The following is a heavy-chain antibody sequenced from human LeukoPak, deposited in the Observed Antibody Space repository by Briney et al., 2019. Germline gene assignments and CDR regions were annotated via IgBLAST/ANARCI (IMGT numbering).Heavy chain of an antibody. CDR2: INSDGSMT. J-gene: IGHJ4*02. D-gene: IGHD3-10*01. V-gene: IGHV3-74*01. CDR3: VRLLDLDY. Sequence: AGGSLRLSCAASGFTFSRYWMHWVRQAPGKGLVWVSRINSDGSMTDYAHPVKGRFTISRDNDENTLYLQMNSLKAEDTAVYYCVRLLDLDYWGQGTLVTVSS. CDR1: GFTFSRYW.